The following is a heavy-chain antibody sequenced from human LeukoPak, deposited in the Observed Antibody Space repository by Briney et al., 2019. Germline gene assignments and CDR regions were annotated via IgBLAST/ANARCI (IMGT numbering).Heavy chain of an antibody. J-gene: IGHJ6*03. D-gene: IGHD3-16*02. Sequence: PSETLPLTCTVSGGSIGTYYWSWIRQSPGKGLEWIGYIYVAGTRYNPYLQSRVTISVDTSRNQFFLKMSSVTAADTAVYYCARHIGGGIEDMDVWGKGTKVTVSS. CDR3: ARHIGGGIEDMDV. CDR2: IYVAGT. V-gene: IGHV4-59*08. CDR1: GGSIGTYY.